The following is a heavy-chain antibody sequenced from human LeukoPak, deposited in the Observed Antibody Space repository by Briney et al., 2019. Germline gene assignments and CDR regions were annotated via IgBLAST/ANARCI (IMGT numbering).Heavy chain of an antibody. Sequence: GGSLRLSCAASGFTFSTYNMNWVRQAPGKGLEWVSFISSSSTTIFYADSVKGRFTISRDNAKNSLYLQMNSLRAEDTAVYYCARTWGAADSWGQGALVTVSS. CDR1: GFTFSTYN. CDR3: ARTWGAADS. CDR2: ISSSSTTI. D-gene: IGHD3-16*01. V-gene: IGHV3-48*04. J-gene: IGHJ4*02.